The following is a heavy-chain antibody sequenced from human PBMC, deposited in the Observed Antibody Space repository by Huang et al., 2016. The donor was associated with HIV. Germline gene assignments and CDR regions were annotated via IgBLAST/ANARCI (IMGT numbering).Heavy chain of an antibody. CDR3: ARRQGSGYYFYFDY. D-gene: IGHD3-22*01. CDR1: GGSIKSRNYY. CDR2: IYYSGSL. J-gene: IGHJ4*02. V-gene: IGHV4-39*01. Sequence: QLQLQESGPGLVKPSDTLSLNCTISGGSIKSRNYYWGGVRHAPGKGLEWIGDIYYSGSLYYNPSLRSRVSLSVDTSKNQVTLKVNAVIAADTAVYYCARRQGSGYYFYFDYWGRGIPVTVSA.